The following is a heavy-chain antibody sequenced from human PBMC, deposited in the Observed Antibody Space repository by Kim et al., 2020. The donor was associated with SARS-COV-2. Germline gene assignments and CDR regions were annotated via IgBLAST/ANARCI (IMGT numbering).Heavy chain of an antibody. CDR1: GYTFTSYG. J-gene: IGHJ6*02. D-gene: IGHD2-2*01. CDR3: ARDPPSLQYQLLFYYYYGMDV. Sequence: ASVKVSCKASGYTFTSYGISWVRQAPGQGLEWMGWISAYNGNTNYAQKLQGRVTMTTDTSTSTAYMELRSLRSDDTAVYYCARDPPSLQYQLLFYYYYGMDVWGQGTTVTVSS. V-gene: IGHV1-18*01. CDR2: ISAYNGNT.